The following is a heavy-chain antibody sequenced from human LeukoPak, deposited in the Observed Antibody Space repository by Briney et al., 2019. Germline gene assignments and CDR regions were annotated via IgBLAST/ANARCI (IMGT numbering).Heavy chain of an antibody. Sequence: GGSLRLSCAAPGFTFSDYYMSWIRQAPGKGLEWVSYISSSGSTIYYADSVKGPFTISRDNAKNSLYLQMNSLRAEDTAVYYCARNYYGSGSYYKTWGQGTLVTVSS. V-gene: IGHV3-11*01. J-gene: IGHJ5*02. CDR2: ISSSGSTI. D-gene: IGHD3-10*01. CDR3: ARNYYGSGSYYKT. CDR1: GFTFSDYY.